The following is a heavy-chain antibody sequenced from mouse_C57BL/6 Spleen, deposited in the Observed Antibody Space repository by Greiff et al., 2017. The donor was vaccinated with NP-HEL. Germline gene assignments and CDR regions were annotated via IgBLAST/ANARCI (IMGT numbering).Heavy chain of an antibody. CDR3: ARLRDGYWYFDV. CDR2: INPSSGYT. J-gene: IGHJ1*03. CDR1: GYTFTSYT. D-gene: IGHD1-1*01. Sequence: QVQLQQSGAELARPGASVKMSCKASGYTFTSYTMHWVKQRPGQGLEWIGYINPSSGYTTYNQKFKDKATLTADKSSSTAYMQLSSLTSEDSAVYYCARLRDGYWYFDVWGTGTTVTVSS. V-gene: IGHV1-4*01.